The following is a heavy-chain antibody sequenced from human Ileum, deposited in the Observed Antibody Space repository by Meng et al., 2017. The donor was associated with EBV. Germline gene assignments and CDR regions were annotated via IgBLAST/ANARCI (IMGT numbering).Heavy chain of an antibody. CDR1: GYSFTGHY. V-gene: IGHV1-2*02. Sequence: VQSGAEVKKLGAPVKVSCKASGYSFTGHYIHWVRQAPGQGLEWVGWIYPNSGGTRYAQKFEGRVTMTRDTSITTAYMELSSLKSDDTAVYYCARDGAGGNSFDFWGQGTLVTVSS. CDR3: ARDGAGGNSFDF. J-gene: IGHJ4*02. CDR2: IYPNSGGT. D-gene: IGHD3-16*01.